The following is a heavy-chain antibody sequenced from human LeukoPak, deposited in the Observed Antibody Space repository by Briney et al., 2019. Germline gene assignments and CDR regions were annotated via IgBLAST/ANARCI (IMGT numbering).Heavy chain of an antibody. CDR2: LAVGSGNT. CDR3: AAVFGSGYYYYFDY. D-gene: IGHD3-22*01. V-gene: IGHV1-58*02. Sequence: ASVKVSCKASGFSFSSSSMQWVRQARGQRLEWIGWLAVGSGNTNYAQKFQGRVIITRDMSTSTAYMELSSLRSEDTALYYCAAVFGSGYYYYFDYWGQGSLVTVSS. CDR1: GFSFSSSS. J-gene: IGHJ4*02.